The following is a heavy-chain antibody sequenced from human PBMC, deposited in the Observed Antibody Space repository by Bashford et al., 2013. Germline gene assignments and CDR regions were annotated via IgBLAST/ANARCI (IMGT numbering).Heavy chain of an antibody. CDR3: TRDFWTGDPIEGFDI. V-gene: IGHV3-48*01. D-gene: IGHD3/OR15-3a*01. J-gene: IGHJ3*02. CDR2: ITSSSDSM. Sequence: VRQAPGKGLEWVSSITSSSDSMFYGDSVKGRFTISRDNAKNSMHLQMNSLRAEDTAVYYCTRDFWTGDPIEGFDIWGQGTLVTVSS.